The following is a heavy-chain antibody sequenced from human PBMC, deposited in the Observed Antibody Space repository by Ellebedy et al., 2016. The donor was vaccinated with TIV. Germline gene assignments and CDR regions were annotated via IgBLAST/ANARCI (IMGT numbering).Heavy chain of an antibody. CDR3: ARTYSSGYYNWFDP. D-gene: IGHD6-19*01. CDR1: GGTFSSYA. J-gene: IGHJ5*02. Sequence: AASVKVSCKASGGTFSSYAISWVRQAPGQGLEWMGWINPNSGGTNYAQKFQGRVTMTRDTSISTAYMELSRLRSDDTAVYYCARTYSSGYYNWFDPWGQGTLVTVSS. CDR2: INPNSGGT. V-gene: IGHV1-2*02.